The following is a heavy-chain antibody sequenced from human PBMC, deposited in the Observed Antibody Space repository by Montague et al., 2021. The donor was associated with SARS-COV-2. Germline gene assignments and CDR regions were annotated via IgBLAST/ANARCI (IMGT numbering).Heavy chain of an antibody. D-gene: IGHD5-12*01. CDR1: GGSISSNNYY. Sequence: SETLSLTCTVPGGSISSNNYYWDWNRQPPGKGLEWIGSIYDSGSTYYNPSLKSRVTISVDTSKNHFSLKLNSVTAADTAVYYCARRGRKLLPVATTIGGFDIWGQGTMVTVSS. V-gene: IGHV4-39*02. J-gene: IGHJ3*02. CDR3: ARRGRKLLPVATTIGGFDI. CDR2: IYDSGST.